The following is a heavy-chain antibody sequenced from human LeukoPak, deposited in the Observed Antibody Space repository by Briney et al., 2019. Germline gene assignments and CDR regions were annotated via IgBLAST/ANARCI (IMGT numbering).Heavy chain of an antibody. D-gene: IGHD6-19*01. CDR3: ARPTSSGWYSH. Sequence: GGSLRLSWAAAGYTFSDYNMNWGRQAPREGLEWVLYITGSGSTRFYAESVEGVFTISSDNVKNSLYLQMNSLRAEDPAVYYCARPTSSGWYSHWGQGTVVTVSS. CDR1: GYTFSDYN. J-gene: IGHJ4*03. CDR2: ITGSGSTR. V-gene: IGHV3-48*01.